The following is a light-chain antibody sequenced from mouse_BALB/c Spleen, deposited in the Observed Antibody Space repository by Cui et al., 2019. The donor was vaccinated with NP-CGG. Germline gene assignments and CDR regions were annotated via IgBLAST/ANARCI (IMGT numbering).Light chain of an antibody. V-gene: IGLV1*01. Sequence: VVTQVSALTTSPGETVTLTCRASTGAGTTSNYANWVQEKPDHLFTGLIGGTNNRAPGVPARFSGSLIGDKAALTITGAQTEDEAIYFCALWYSNHWVFGGGTKLTVL. CDR2: GTN. J-gene: IGLJ1*01. CDR3: ALWYSNHWV. CDR1: TGAGTTSNY.